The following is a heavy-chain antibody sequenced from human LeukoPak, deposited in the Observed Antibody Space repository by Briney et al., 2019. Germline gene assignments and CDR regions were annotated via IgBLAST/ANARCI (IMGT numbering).Heavy chain of an antibody. CDR3: ARTHCGGGSCDKFDP. D-gene: IGHD2-21*01. Sequence: SETLSLTCTVSGDSISSYYWSWIRQPPGKGLEWIGYIHYSGSTNSNPSLKSRVTISVDTSKNQFSLKLSSVTAADTAVYYCARTHCGGGSCDKFDPWGQGTLVTVSS. V-gene: IGHV4-59*01. CDR1: GDSISSYY. J-gene: IGHJ5*02. CDR2: IHYSGST.